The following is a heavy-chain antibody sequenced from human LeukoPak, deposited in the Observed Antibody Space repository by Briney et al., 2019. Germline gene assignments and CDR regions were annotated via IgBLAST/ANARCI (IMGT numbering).Heavy chain of an antibody. V-gene: IGHV6-1*01. J-gene: IGHJ4*02. Sequence: SQTLSLTCAISGDIITGNSIVWNWIRQSPSRGLEWLGRTYYRTRWYNDYAMSVESRITINPDTSKNQFSLHLKSVTPDYTAIYFCARDIRNGAAFDHWGQGTLVTVSS. CDR3: ARDIRNGAAFDH. CDR2: TYYRTRWYN. CDR1: GDIITGNSIV. D-gene: IGHD1-1*01.